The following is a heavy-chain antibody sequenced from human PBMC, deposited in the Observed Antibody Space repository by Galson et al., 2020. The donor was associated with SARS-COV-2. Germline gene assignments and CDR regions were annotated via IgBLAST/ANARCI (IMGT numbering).Heavy chain of an antibody. V-gene: IGHV3-33*01. CDR1: GFTFSFYG. CDR3: ARVVERMADRRRRPDYNDEGMDV. CDR2: IWFDGSNK. J-gene: IGHJ6*02. Sequence: GESLKISCAASGFTFSFYGMHWVRQAPGKGLEWVAIIWFDGSNKYYADSVKGRFTISRDNSQKTLYLQMNSLRAEDTAVYYCARVVERMADRRRRPDYNDEGMDVWGQGTTVSVAS. D-gene: IGHD1-1*01.